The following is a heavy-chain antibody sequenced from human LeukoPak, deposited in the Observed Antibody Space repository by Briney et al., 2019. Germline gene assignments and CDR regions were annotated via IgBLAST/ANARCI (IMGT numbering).Heavy chain of an antibody. J-gene: IGHJ4*02. D-gene: IGHD5-18*01. Sequence: SETLSLTCTVSSGSISTSNYYWGWVRQPPGTALEWIGNIFYSGSTNYNPSLKSRVTISVDTSKNQFSLKLSSVTAADTAVYYCARVRGYSYGPNFDYWGQGTLVTVSA. CDR2: IFYSGST. CDR1: SGSISTSNYY. V-gene: IGHV4-61*05. CDR3: ARVRGYSYGPNFDY.